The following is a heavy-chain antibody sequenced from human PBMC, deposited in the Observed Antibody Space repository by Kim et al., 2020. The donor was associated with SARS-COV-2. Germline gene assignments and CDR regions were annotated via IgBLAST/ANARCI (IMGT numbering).Heavy chain of an antibody. Sequence: SETLSLTCAVSGGSISSSNWWSWVRQPPGKGLEWIGEIYHSGSTNYNPSLKSRVTISVDKSKNQFSLKLSSVTAADTAVYYCARDRGAIPEKDYYGSGSLGFDPWGQGTLVTVSS. CDR3: ARDRGAIPEKDYYGSGSLGFDP. CDR1: GGSISSSNW. CDR2: IYHSGST. V-gene: IGHV4-4*02. D-gene: IGHD3-10*01. J-gene: IGHJ5*02.